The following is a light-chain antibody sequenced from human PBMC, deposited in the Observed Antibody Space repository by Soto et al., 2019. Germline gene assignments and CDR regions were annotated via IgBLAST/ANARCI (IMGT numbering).Light chain of an antibody. CDR1: QDIRSD. Sequence: AIQMTQSPSSLSAYVGDRVTITCRASQDIRSDLGWYQQKPGKAPKLLIYGASRLHTGVPSRFSGGGSGTYFTLTISSLQSEDFATYYCLHDYNYPRTFGQGTKVEVK. CDR2: GAS. CDR3: LHDYNYPRT. V-gene: IGKV1-6*01. J-gene: IGKJ1*01.